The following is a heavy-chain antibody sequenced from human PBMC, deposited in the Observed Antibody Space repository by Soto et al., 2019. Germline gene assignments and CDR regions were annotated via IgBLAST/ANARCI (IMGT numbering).Heavy chain of an antibody. J-gene: IGHJ6*02. Sequence: QITLKESGPTLVKPTHTLTLTCTFSGFSLRTRGVGVAWIRQPPGKALEWLALIYWYDDKRYRRSLDSRVTITNDTSKNQVVLTLTHMVSVDTATYYCVYLSSSCGSGYSCSFSGMDVWGQGTTVTVSS. CDR2: IYWYDDK. V-gene: IGHV2-5*04. CDR1: GFSLRTRGVG. CDR3: VYLSSSCGSGYSCSFSGMDV. D-gene: IGHD2-15*01.